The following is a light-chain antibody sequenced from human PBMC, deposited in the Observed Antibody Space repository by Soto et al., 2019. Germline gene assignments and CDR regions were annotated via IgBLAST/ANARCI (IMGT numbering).Light chain of an antibody. CDR1: QSVGSIY. CDR3: QHYAGPPPWT. CDR2: GVS. V-gene: IGKV3-20*01. J-gene: IGKJ1*01. Sequence: EIVLTQSPGTLSLSPGERATLSCRASQSVGSIYLAWYRQKPGQAPRLLIYGVSNRATGIPERFSGSGSGTDFTLTISRLEAEDFAAYYCQHYAGPPPWTFGQGTKVEIK.